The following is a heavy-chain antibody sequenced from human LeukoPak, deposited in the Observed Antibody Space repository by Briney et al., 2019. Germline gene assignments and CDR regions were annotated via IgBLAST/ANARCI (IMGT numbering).Heavy chain of an antibody. CDR1: GFTFSSYA. V-gene: IGHV3-NL1*01. CDR2: ISNSGGST. CDR3: AKALRSYGENGGIDY. D-gene: IGHD4-17*01. J-gene: IGHJ4*02. Sequence: PGRSLRLSCAASGFTFSSYAMHWVRQAPGKGLEWVSVISNSGGSTSYADSVKGRFTISRDNAKNSLYLQMNSLRAEDTAVYYCAKALRSYGENGGIDYWGQGTLVTVSS.